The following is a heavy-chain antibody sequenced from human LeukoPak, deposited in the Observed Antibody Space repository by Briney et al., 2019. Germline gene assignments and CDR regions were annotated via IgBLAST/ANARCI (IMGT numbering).Heavy chain of an antibody. CDR2: ISYDGSNK. V-gene: IGHV3-30*04. CDR3: ARSEGSYSVVWAFDY. J-gene: IGHJ4*02. D-gene: IGHD1-26*01. CDR1: GFTFSSYA. Sequence: PGGSLRLSCAASGFTFSSYAMHWVRQAPGKGLEWVAVISYDGSNKYYADSVKGRFTISRDNSKNTLYLQMNSLRAEDTAVYYCARSEGSYSVVWAFDYWGQGTLVTVSS.